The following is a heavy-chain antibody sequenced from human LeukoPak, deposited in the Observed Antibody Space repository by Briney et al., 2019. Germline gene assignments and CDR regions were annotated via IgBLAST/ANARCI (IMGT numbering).Heavy chain of an antibody. CDR2: ISSSSYI. CDR3: ARAGEGTVVTAIDY. D-gene: IGHD4-23*01. Sequence: GGSLRLSCAASGFTFSSYSMNWVRQAPGKGLEWVSSISSSSYIYYADSVKGRFTISRDNAKNSLYLQMNSLRAEDTAVYYCARAGEGTVVTAIDYWGQGTLVTVSS. CDR1: GFTFSSYS. V-gene: IGHV3-21*01. J-gene: IGHJ4*02.